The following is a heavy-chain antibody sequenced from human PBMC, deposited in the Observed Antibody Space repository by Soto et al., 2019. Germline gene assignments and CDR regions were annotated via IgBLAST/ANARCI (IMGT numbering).Heavy chain of an antibody. V-gene: IGHV1-69*05. J-gene: IGHJ6*02. Sequence: VTVSCTDSGGSFSSYVISGVRPAPSQVLEWMGGIIPIFGTANYAQNFQGRVTMTTDASTNTAYMDLRTLRSDDTAVYYCARESGSAAPYYFYYAMDVWGQGTTVAVS. CDR2: IIPIFGTA. CDR1: GGSFSSYV. CDR3: ARESGSAAPYYFYYAMDV. D-gene: IGHD1-26*01.